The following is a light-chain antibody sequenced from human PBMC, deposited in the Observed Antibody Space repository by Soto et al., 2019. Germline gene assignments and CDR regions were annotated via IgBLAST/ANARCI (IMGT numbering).Light chain of an antibody. V-gene: IGKV3-15*01. CDR3: QQGGT. J-gene: IGKJ1*01. CDR2: GAS. Sequence: ETVMTQSPATLSVSPGERATLSCRASESVSTNLAWYQQQPGQAPRLLIYGASTRATGIPARFSGSGSGTEFTLTISSLQSEDFAVYYCQQGGTFGQGTKVDIK. CDR1: ESVSTN.